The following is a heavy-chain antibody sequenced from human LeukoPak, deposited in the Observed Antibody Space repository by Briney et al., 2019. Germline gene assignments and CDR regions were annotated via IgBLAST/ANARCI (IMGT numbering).Heavy chain of an antibody. J-gene: IGHJ4*02. CDR2: IKQDGREK. V-gene: IGHV3-7*01. Sequence: GGSLRLSCASSGFTFSSYWMSWVRQAAWKGLEGVANIKQDGREKYYVDSVKGRFTIYRDNAKNSLYLQMNSLRAEDTDVYYCASSGGPYDYVWGSQFDYWGQGTLVSVSS. CDR3: ASSGGPYDYVWGSQFDY. D-gene: IGHD3-16*01. CDR1: GFTFSSYW.